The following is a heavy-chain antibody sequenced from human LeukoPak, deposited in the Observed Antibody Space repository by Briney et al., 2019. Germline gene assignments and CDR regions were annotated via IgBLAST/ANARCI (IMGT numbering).Heavy chain of an antibody. D-gene: IGHD3-3*02. CDR3: AKALAVASYYFDY. Sequence: PGRSLRLSCAASGFTFDDYAMHWVRQAPGKGLEWVPGISWNSGSIGYADSVKGRFTISRDNAKNSLYLQMNSLRAEDTAVYYCAKALAVASYYFDYWGQGTLVTVSS. CDR1: GFTFDDYA. J-gene: IGHJ4*02. CDR2: ISWNSGSI. V-gene: IGHV3-9*01.